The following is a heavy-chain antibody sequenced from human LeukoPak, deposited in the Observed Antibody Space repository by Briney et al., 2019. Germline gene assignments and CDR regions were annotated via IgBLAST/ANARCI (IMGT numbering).Heavy chain of an antibody. CDR1: GFTFSTYS. Sequence: GGSLRLSCVASGFTFSTYSINWVRHAPGKGLEWISYISSGGTTTYYADSVKGRFTISRDNAKNSLLLQMNSLRAEDTAVYYCAKDLASPAAGMGYWGQGTLVTVSS. CDR2: ISSGGTTT. D-gene: IGHD6-13*01. CDR3: AKDLASPAAGMGY. J-gene: IGHJ4*02. V-gene: IGHV3-48*01.